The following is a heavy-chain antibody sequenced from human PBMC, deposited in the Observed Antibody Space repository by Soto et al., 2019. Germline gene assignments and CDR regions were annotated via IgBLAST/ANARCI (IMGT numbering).Heavy chain of an antibody. J-gene: IGHJ4*02. D-gene: IGHD2-21*02. CDR1: GFTLSNAY. Sequence: EVQLVESGGGLVKPGGSLRLSCVASGFTLSNAYMAWVRQGPGKGLEWIGRIKSKSEGETVEYAAPAQVRFTISRDDSKNILTLQMNSLRVEDTAVYYCITEMSRVATTAYWGQGTPVTVSS. V-gene: IGHV3-15*05. CDR3: ITEMSRVATTAY. CDR2: IKSKSEGETV.